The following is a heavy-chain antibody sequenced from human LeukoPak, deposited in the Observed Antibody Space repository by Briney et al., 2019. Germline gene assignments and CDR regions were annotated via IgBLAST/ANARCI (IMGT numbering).Heavy chain of an antibody. D-gene: IGHD4-17*01. J-gene: IGHJ4*02. CDR1: GFTFSSYG. Sequence: PGGSLRLSCAASGFTFSSYGMHWVRQAPGKGLEWVAFIRFDGSYKYYADSVQGRFTISRDNSKNSLYLQMNSLRAEDTAVYYCARESGSVTSEVDFDYWGQGTLVTVSS. CDR3: ARESGSVTSEVDFDY. CDR2: IRFDGSYK. V-gene: IGHV3-30*02.